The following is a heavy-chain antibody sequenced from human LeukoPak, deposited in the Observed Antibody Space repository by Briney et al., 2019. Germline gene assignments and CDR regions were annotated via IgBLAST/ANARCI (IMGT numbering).Heavy chain of an antibody. J-gene: IGHJ5*02. Sequence: ASVKVSCKASGYTFTSYDINWVRQATGQGLEWMGWMNPNSGNTGYAQKFQGRVTMTRNTSISTAYMELSSLRSDDTAVYYCARDHAAGWELPLNWFDPWGQGTLVTVSS. V-gene: IGHV1-8*01. D-gene: IGHD4-23*01. CDR2: MNPNSGNT. CDR3: ARDHAAGWELPLNWFDP. CDR1: GYTFTSYD.